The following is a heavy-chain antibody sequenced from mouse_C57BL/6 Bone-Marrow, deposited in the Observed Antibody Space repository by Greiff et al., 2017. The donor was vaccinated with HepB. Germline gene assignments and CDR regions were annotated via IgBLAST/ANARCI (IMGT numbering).Heavy chain of an antibody. CDR2: IRNKANGYTT. Sequence: DVKLVESGGGLVQPGGSLSLSCAASGFTFTDYYMTWVRPPPGKALEWLGFIRNKANGYTTEYSASVKGRFTISRDNSQSILYLQMNALRAEDSATYYCARYMRAMDYWGQGTSVTVSS. CDR1: GFTFTDYY. CDR3: ARYMRAMDY. J-gene: IGHJ4*01. V-gene: IGHV7-3*01.